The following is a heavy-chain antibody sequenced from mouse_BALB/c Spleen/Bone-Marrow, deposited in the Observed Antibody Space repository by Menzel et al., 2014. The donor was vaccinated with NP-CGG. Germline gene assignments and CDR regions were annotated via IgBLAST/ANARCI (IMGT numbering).Heavy chain of an antibody. V-gene: IGHV1S16*01. CDR3: TRGRRDAMDY. J-gene: IGHJ4*01. CDR1: GYTFTSYY. CDR2: INPSNGGT. Sequence: VQLQQSGAELVKPGASVKLSCKASGYTFTSYYMYWVKQRPEQGLEWIGEINPSNGGTNFNEKFKSKATLTVDKSSSTAYMQLSSLTSEDSAVYYCTRGRRDAMDYWGQGTSVTVSS.